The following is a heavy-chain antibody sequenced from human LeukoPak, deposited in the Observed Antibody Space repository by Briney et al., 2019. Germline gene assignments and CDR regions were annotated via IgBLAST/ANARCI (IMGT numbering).Heavy chain of an antibody. D-gene: IGHD2-2*01. CDR3: ARVGRVPAAQYYYYMDV. V-gene: IGHV1-69*13. Sequence: SVKVSCKASGGTFSSYAISWVRQAPGQGLEWMGGIIPIFGTANYAQKFQGRVTITADESTSTAYMELRSLRSEDTAVYYCARVGRVPAAQYYYYMDVWGKGTTVTVSS. CDR1: GGTFSSYA. J-gene: IGHJ6*03. CDR2: IIPIFGTA.